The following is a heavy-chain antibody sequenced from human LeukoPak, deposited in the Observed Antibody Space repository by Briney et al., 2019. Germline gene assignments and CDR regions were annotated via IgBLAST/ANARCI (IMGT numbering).Heavy chain of an antibody. Sequence: TGGSLRLSCAASGFTFSSYAMSWVRQAPGKGLEWVSAISGSGGSTYYADSVKGRFTISRDNSKNTLYLQMNSLRAEDTAVYYCAKTDYLLYYYYGMDVWGQGTTVTVSS. CDR1: GFTFSSYA. V-gene: IGHV3-23*01. CDR3: AKTDYLLYYYYGMDV. J-gene: IGHJ6*02. CDR2: ISGSGGST. D-gene: IGHD4-17*01.